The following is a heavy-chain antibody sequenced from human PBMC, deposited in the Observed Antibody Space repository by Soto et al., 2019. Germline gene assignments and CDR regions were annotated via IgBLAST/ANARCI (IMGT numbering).Heavy chain of an antibody. Sequence: PSETLSLTCTVSGGSISSSSYYWGWIRQPPGKGLEWIGSIYYSGSTYYNPSLKSRVTISVDTSKNQFSLKLSSVTAADTAVYYCASMGYYYDSRGYYSPSTALDYWGQGTLVTVSS. J-gene: IGHJ4*02. CDR1: GGSISSSSYY. D-gene: IGHD3-22*01. CDR3: ASMGYYYDSRGYYSPSTALDY. CDR2: IYYSGST. V-gene: IGHV4-39*01.